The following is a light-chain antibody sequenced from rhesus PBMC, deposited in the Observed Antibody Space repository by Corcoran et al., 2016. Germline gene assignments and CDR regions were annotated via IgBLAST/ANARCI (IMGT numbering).Light chain of an antibody. J-gene: IGLJ1*01. CDR3: SSYVGSHIYV. CDR1: SSDIGLYKY. CDR2: EVI. Sequence: QTALTQPRSVSGSPGQSVTISCTGTSSDIGLYKYVSWYQQHPGTAPKLMIYEVIERPSGVSDRFSGSKYGNTASLTISGLQAEDEADYFCSSYVGSHIYVFGSGTRLTVL. V-gene: IGLV2-32*02.